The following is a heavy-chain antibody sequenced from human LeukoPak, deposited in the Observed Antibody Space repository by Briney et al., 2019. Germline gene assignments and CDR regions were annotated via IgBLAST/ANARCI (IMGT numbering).Heavy chain of an antibody. CDR3: ARDYHGSSWYYFDY. J-gene: IGHJ4*02. CDR1: GGSISSGGYY. Sequence: SQTLSLTCTVSGGSISSGGYYWSWIRQPPGKGLEWIGYIYYSGSTNYNPSLKSRVTMSVDTSKNQLSLKLSSVTAADTAVYYCARDYHGSSWYYFDYWGQGTLVTVAS. D-gene: IGHD6-13*01. V-gene: IGHV4-61*08. CDR2: IYYSGST.